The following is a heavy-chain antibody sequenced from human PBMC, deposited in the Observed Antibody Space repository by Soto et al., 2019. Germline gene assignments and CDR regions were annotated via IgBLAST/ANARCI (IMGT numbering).Heavy chain of an antibody. Sequence: GGSLRLSCAASGFTFSSYAMSWVRQAPGKGLEWVSAISGSGGSTYYADSVKGRFTISRDNSKNTLYLQMNSLRAEDTAVYYCAKGGELVRFSPDDYWGQGTLVTVSS. CDR1: GFTFSSYA. D-gene: IGHD6-6*01. V-gene: IGHV3-23*01. CDR3: AKGGELVRFSPDDY. CDR2: ISGSGGST. J-gene: IGHJ4*02.